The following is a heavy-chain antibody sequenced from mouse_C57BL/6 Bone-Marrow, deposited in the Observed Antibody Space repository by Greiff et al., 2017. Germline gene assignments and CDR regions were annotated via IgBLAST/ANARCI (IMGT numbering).Heavy chain of an antibody. CDR2: IYPGSGST. Sequence: QVQLQQPGAELVKPGASVKMSCKASGYTFTSYWITWVKQRPGQGLEWIGDIYPGSGSTNYNEKFKSKATLPVDTSSSTAYMQLSSLTTEDSAVYYCTREEYYEAIDYWGKGTSVTVSS. CDR3: TREEYYEAIDY. V-gene: IGHV1-55*01. D-gene: IGHD2-4*01. CDR1: GYTFTSYW. J-gene: IGHJ4*01.